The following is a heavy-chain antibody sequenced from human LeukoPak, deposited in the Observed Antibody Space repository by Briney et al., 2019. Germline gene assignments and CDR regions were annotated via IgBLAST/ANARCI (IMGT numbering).Heavy chain of an antibody. D-gene: IGHD1-26*01. CDR1: GFRIADYY. V-gene: IGHV3-11*01. CDR3: ARESWASVDY. CDR2: ISGSGGTV. Sequence: GGSLRLSCAASGFRIADYYMSWVRQAPGKGLECISFISGSGGTVRYADSVRGRFTISRDNAENSLYLQMSSLRVEDTAVYYCARESWASVDYWGQGTLVTVPS. J-gene: IGHJ4*02.